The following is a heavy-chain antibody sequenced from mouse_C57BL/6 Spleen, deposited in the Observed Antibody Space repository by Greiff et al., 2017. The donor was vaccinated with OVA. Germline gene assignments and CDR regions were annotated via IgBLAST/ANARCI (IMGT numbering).Heavy chain of an antibody. Sequence: VKVVESGAELMKPGASVKLSCKATGYTFTGYWIEWVKQRPGHGLEWIGEILPGSGSTNYNEKFKGKATFTADTSSNTAYMQLSSLTTEDSAIYYGARPPYYYGSSYWYFDVWGTGTTVTVSS. D-gene: IGHD1-1*01. CDR3: ARPPYYYGSSYWYFDV. CDR2: ILPGSGST. V-gene: IGHV1-9*01. J-gene: IGHJ1*03. CDR1: GYTFTGYW.